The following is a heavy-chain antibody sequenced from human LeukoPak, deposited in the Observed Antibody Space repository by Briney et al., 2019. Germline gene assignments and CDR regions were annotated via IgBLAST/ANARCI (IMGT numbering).Heavy chain of an antibody. D-gene: IGHD1-26*01. CDR1: GYTFTSYY. V-gene: IGHV1-46*01. Sequence: ASVKVSCKASGYTFTSYYMHWVRQAPGQGLEWMGIINPSGGSTSYAQKFQGRVTMTRDMSTSTVYMELSSLRSEDTAVYYCARDYRRGELTAPQYYFDYWGQGTLVTVSS. CDR2: INPSGGST. CDR3: ARDYRRGELTAPQYYFDY. J-gene: IGHJ4*02.